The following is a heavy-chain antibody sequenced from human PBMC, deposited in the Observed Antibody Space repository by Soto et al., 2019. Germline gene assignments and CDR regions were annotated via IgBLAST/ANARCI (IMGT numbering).Heavy chain of an antibody. V-gene: IGHV1-18*01. CDR2: ISAYNGNT. CDR3: ARDSSGSDFDY. D-gene: IGHD6-19*01. J-gene: IGHJ4*02. CDR1: GYTYTSYG. Sequence: ASVKVSCTDSGYTYTSYGISWVRQAPGQGLEWMGWISAYNGNTNYAQKLQGRVTMTTDTSTSTAYMELRSLRSDDTAVYYCARDSSGSDFDYWGQGTLVTVSS.